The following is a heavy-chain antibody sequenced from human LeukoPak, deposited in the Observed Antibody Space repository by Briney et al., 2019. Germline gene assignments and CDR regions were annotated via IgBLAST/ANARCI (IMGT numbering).Heavy chain of an antibody. Sequence: SETLSLTCTVSGGSISSGDYYWSWIRQPRGKGLEWIGYIYYSGSTYYNPSLKSRVTISVDTSKNQFSLKLSSVTAADTAVYYCARGGSSGYSFDYWGQGTLVTVSS. CDR1: GGSISSGDYY. CDR2: IYYSGST. D-gene: IGHD3-22*01. J-gene: IGHJ4*02. V-gene: IGHV4-30-4*01. CDR3: ARGGSSGYSFDY.